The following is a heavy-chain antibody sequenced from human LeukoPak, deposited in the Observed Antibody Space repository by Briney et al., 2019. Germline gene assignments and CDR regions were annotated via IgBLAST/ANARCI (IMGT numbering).Heavy chain of an antibody. CDR3: ASGPSIAASYYFDY. D-gene: IGHD6-6*01. Sequence: ASVKVSCKASGGTFSSYAISWVRQAPGQGLEWMGGIIPIFGTANYAQKFQGRVTITADKSTSTAYMELSSLRSEDTAVYYCASGPSIAASYYFDYWGQGTLVTVSS. V-gene: IGHV1-69*06. J-gene: IGHJ4*02. CDR1: GGTFSSYA. CDR2: IIPIFGTA.